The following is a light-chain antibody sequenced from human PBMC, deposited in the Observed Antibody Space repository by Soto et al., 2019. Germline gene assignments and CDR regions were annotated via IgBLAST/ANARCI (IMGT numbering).Light chain of an antibody. CDR2: AAS. Sequence: DIQMTQSPSSLSASVGDRVSITCRASQSITSYLNWYQQKLGKAPQLLIYAASSLQSGVPSRFSGSGSGTDFTLTISSLQPEDFATYFCQQSYTTPWTFGQGTKVEVK. J-gene: IGKJ1*01. V-gene: IGKV1-39*01. CDR3: QQSYTTPWT. CDR1: QSITSY.